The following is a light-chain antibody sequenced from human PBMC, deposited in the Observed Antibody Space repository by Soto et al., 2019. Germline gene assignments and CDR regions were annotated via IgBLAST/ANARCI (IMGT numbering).Light chain of an antibody. CDR1: QSVTNNF. CDR2: GAS. CDR3: QQYGTPLFT. Sequence: IVLTQSPGTLSLSPGERATLSCGASQSVTNNFLAWYQQKPGQAPRLLIYGASSRATGVPDRFSGSGSGTDLTLTSSRLEPGDFAVYYCQQYGTPLFTFGPGTKVDIK. J-gene: IGKJ3*01. V-gene: IGKV3-20*01.